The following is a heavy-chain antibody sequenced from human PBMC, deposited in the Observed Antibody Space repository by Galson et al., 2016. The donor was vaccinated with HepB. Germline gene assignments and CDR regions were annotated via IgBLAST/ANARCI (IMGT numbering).Heavy chain of an antibody. CDR3: ARRVADDSGKWMFYFDY. CDR1: GGSICRSSYY. Sequence: ETLSLTCTASGGSICRSSYYWGWIRQPPGKGLEWIGSKYYSGSTYFNPSLKSRVTISVDTSKNQFSLKLSSVTAADTAVYYCARRVADDSGKWMFYFDYWGRGTLVTVS. V-gene: IGHV4-39*01. CDR2: KYYSGST. J-gene: IGHJ4*02. D-gene: IGHD3-10*01.